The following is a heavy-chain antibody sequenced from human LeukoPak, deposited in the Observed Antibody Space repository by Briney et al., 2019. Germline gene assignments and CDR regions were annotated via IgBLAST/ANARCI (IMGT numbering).Heavy chain of an antibody. CDR1: GGSFSGYY. CDR3: ARENSSSSFYDY. J-gene: IGHJ4*02. D-gene: IGHD6-6*01. V-gene: IGHV4-34*01. Sequence: PSETLSLTCAVYGGSFSGYYWSWIRQPPGKGLEWIGEINHSGSTNYNPSLKSRVTISVDTSKNQFSLKLSSVTAADTAVYYCARENSSSSFYDYWGQGTLVTVSS. CDR2: INHSGST.